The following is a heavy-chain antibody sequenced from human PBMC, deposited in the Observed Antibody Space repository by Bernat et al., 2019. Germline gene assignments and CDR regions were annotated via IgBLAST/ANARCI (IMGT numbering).Heavy chain of an antibody. CDR3: AREGGAGYSFDY. CDR2: INQDGSEK. J-gene: IGHJ4*02. Sequence: VQLVESGGGVVQPGRSLRLSCAASGFAFNTNWMTWVRQAPGKGLEWVANINQDGSEKNYVNSVKGRFTIFRDNTKGSLFLQMNGLRAEDTAYYYCAREGGAGYSFDYWGQGALVTVSS. D-gene: IGHD3-16*01. V-gene: IGHV3-7*03. CDR1: GFAFNTNW.